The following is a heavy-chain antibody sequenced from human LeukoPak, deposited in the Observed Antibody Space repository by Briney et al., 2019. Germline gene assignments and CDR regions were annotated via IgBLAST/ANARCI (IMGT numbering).Heavy chain of an antibody. J-gene: IGHJ4*02. D-gene: IGHD2/OR15-2a*01. CDR3: AKDSAKKYDDY. CDR1: GFAFNTYS. Sequence: GGSLRLSCAASGFAFNTYSMNWVRQAPGKGLEWVSGISGSDGSTYYADSVKGRFTISRDNSKNTLFLQMNSLRAEDTAVYYCAKDSAKKYDDYWGQGTLVTVSS. V-gene: IGHV3-23*01. CDR2: ISGSDGST.